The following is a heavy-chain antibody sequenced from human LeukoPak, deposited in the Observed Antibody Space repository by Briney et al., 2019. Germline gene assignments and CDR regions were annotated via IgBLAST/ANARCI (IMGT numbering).Heavy chain of an antibody. V-gene: IGHV3-7*03. CDR1: GFTFSSYW. J-gene: IGHJ4*02. CDR3: ASGLELDY. CDR2: INHNGNVN. Sequence: GGSLRLSCAASGFTFSSYWMNWARQAPGKGLEWVASINHNGNVNYNVDSVKGRFTISRDNAKNSLYLQMNSLRAEDTAVYYCASGLELDYWGQGTLVIVSS.